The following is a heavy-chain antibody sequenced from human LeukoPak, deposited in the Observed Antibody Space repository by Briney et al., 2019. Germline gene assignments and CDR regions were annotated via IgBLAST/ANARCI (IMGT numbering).Heavy chain of an antibody. Sequence: SQTLSLTCTVSGDSISSGDYYWSWIRQPAGKGLEWIGRISSSGSTNYNPSLKSRVTISVDTSKNQFSLKLSSVTAADTAVYYCAKDGAWLRFDDWGQGTQVTVSS. V-gene: IGHV4-61*02. D-gene: IGHD5-12*01. CDR3: AKDGAWLRFDD. CDR1: GDSISSGDYY. CDR2: ISSSGST. J-gene: IGHJ4*02.